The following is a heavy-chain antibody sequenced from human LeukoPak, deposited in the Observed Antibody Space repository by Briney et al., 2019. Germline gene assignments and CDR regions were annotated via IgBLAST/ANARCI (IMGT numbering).Heavy chain of an antibody. D-gene: IGHD4-23*01. J-gene: IGHJ4*02. V-gene: IGHV3-23*01. Sequence: GGSLRLSCAASGFTFSTYAMNWVRQAPGKGLECVSAFSGNGVSTYYAESVKGRFTISRDNSKNTLYLQMNSLRAEDTAIYYCAKGWQLDYWGQGTLVTVSS. CDR3: AKGWQLDY. CDR2: FSGNGVST. CDR1: GFTFSTYA.